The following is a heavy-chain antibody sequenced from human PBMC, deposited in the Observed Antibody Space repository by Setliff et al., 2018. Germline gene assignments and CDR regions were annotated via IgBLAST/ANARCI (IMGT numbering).Heavy chain of an antibody. CDR1: GYTFTSYD. V-gene: IGHV1-69*13. Sequence: SVKVSCKASGYTFTSYDINWVRQAPGQGLEWMGGIIPIRGAADYAQKFQGKVIITADGSTSTAYMELTSLRSDDAAVYYCARGPSGWSSATSRYYFYMDVLGKGTTVTVSS. CDR2: IIPIRGAA. J-gene: IGHJ6*03. D-gene: IGHD6-19*01. CDR3: ARGPSGWSSATSRYYFYMDV.